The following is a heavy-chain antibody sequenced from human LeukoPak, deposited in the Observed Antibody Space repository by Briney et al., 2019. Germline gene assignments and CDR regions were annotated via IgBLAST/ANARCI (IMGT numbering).Heavy chain of an antibody. V-gene: IGHV5-51*01. CDR2: IYPGDSDT. CDR3: ARQAVVVVAATPRRNAFDI. D-gene: IGHD2-15*01. J-gene: IGHJ3*02. CDR1: GYSFTSYW. Sequence: GESLKISCKGSGYSFTSYWIGWVRQMPGKGLEWMGIIYPGDSDTRYSPSFQGQVTISADKSISTAYLQRRSLKASDTAMYYCARQAVVVVAATPRRNAFDIWGQGTMVTVSS.